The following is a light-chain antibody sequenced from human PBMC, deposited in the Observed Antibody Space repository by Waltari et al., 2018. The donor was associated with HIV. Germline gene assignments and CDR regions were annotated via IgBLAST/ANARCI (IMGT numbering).Light chain of an antibody. V-gene: IGKV2-24*01. CDR2: QIS. CDR1: QSLVHSDGNTY. CDR3: MQATHFPRA. J-gene: IGKJ1*01. Sequence: VLTQTPLSSPVPLGQPASISCKSSQSLVHSDGNTYLAWLQQRPGQSPRLLISQISKRFSGVPDRFSGSGAGTDFTLTISRVEAEDVGVYYCMQATHFPRAFGQGTKVEI.